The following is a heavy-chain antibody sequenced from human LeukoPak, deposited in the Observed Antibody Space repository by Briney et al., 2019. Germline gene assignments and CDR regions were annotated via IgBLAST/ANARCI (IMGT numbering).Heavy chain of an antibody. D-gene: IGHD5-18*01. CDR3: ARDRSGYSYGYSYYYGMDV. Sequence: SETLSLTCTVSGGSISSYYWSWIWQPPGKGLEWIGYIYYSGSTNYNPSLKSRVTISVDTSKNQFSLKLSSVTAADTAVYYCARDRSGYSYGYSYYYGMDVWGQGTTVTVSS. CDR2: IYYSGST. V-gene: IGHV4-59*01. J-gene: IGHJ6*02. CDR1: GGSISSYY.